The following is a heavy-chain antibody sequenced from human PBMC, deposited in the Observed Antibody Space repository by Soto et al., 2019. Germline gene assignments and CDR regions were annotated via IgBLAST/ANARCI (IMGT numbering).Heavy chain of an antibody. V-gene: IGHV3-48*04. Sequence: PGGSLRLSCAASGFTFSRYSMNWVRQAPGKGLEWVSYISSSSRTVYYADSVKGRFTISRDNAKNSLYLQMSSLRAEDTAVYYCARDHHVPPDYNWFDPWGQGTLVTVSS. CDR3: ARDHHVPPDYNWFDP. J-gene: IGHJ5*02. CDR1: GFTFSRYS. CDR2: ISSSSRTV.